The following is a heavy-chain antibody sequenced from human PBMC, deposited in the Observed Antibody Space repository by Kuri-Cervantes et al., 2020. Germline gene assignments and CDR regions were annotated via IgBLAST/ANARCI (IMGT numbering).Heavy chain of an antibody. CDR1: GGPISSYY. CDR3: ARGQANYYDSSGYYYGHAFDI. J-gene: IGHJ3*02. CDR2: IYYSGSP. V-gene: IGHV4-59*01. Sequence: SETLSLTCTVSGGPISSYYWSWIRQLPGKGLEWIGYIYYSGSPNYNPSLKSRVTISVDTSKNQFSLKLSSVTAADTAVYYCARGQANYYDSSGYYYGHAFDIWGQGTMVTVSS. D-gene: IGHD3-22*01.